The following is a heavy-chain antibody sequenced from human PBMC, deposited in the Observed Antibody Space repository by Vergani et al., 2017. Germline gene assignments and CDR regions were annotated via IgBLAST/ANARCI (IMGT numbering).Heavy chain of an antibody. J-gene: IGHJ3*02. V-gene: IGHV3-21*01. CDR3: ARVKGWFGELVQRYDAFDI. Sequence: EVQLVESGGGLVKPGGSLRLSCAASGFTFSSYSMNWVRQAPGKGLEWVSSISSSSSYIYYADSVKGRFTISRDNAKNSLYLQMNSLRAEDTAVYYCARVKGWFGELVQRYDAFDIWGQGTMVTVSS. CDR2: ISSSSSYI. CDR1: GFTFSSYS. D-gene: IGHD3-10*01.